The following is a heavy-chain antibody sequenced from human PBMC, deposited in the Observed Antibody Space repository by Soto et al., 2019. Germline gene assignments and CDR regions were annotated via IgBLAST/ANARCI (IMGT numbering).Heavy chain of an antibody. J-gene: IGHJ5*01. V-gene: IGHV4-34*01. CDR1: VGSFSGYF. Sequence: SETLFLTCVVSVGSFSGYFWTWIRQSPGRGLEWIGEVSHSGSRNYNPAFQSRVIISVDSSKNHVSLKLSSVTAADSATYFCAKGRDDGRPKTVADHFASWAQRSLVTV. CDR2: VSHSGSR. CDR3: AKGRDDGRPKTVADHFAS. D-gene: IGHD1-1*01.